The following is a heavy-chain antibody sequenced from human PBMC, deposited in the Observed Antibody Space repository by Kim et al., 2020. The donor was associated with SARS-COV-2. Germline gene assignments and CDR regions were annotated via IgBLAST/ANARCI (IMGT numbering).Heavy chain of an antibody. J-gene: IGHJ4*02. D-gene: IGHD3-22*01. Sequence: NYTPPRKSRVTISLDTSKSQFSLKVTSVTAADTAVYYCARKRADRSGFIDYWGQGALVTVSS. CDR3: ARKRADRSGFIDY. V-gene: IGHV4-59*01.